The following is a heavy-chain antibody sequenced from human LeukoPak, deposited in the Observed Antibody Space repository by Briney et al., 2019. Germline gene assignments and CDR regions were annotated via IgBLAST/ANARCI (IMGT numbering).Heavy chain of an antibody. V-gene: IGHV4-4*07. CDR2: IYTSGST. CDR3: ARDHYDSSGYYHPGY. Sequence: SETLSLTCTVSGGSISSYYWSWIRQPAGKGLEWIGRIYTSGSTNYNPSLKGRVTMSVDTSKNQFSLKLSSVTAADTAVYYCARDHYDSSGYYHPGYWGQGTLVTVSS. D-gene: IGHD3-22*01. CDR1: GGSISSYY. J-gene: IGHJ4*02.